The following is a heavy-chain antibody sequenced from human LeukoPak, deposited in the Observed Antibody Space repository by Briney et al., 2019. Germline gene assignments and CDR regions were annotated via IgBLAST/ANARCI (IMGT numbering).Heavy chain of an antibody. D-gene: IGHD2-8*02. CDR1: GASTSAYY. J-gene: IGHJ3*02. CDR2: TYSGGNA. V-gene: IGHV4-59*12. Sequence: SETLSLTCTVSGASTSAYYWSWIRQPPGKGLEWIGYTYSGGNANYNPSLKSRVTMSVDTSKNQFSLKLSSVTAADTAVYYCAREPGLPGPSRSNDAFDIWGQGTMVTVSS. CDR3: AREPGLPGPSRSNDAFDI.